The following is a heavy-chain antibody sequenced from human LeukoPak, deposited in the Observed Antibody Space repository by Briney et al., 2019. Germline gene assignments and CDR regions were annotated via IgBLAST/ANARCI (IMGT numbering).Heavy chain of an antibody. CDR3: ARTYGSGSSQLVA. V-gene: IGHV1-18*01. D-gene: IGHD3-10*01. CDR1: GYTFTSYG. CDR2: ISAYNGNT. Sequence: EASVKVSCKASGYTFTSYGISWVRQAPGKGVEGMGWISAYNGNTNYAQKLQGRVTMTTDTSTSTAYMELRSLRSDDTAVYYCARTYGSGSSQLVAWGQGTLVTVSS. J-gene: IGHJ5*02.